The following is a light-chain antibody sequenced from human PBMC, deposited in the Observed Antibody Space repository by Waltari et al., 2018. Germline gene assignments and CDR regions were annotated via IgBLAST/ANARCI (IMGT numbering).Light chain of an antibody. J-gene: IGKJ1*01. Sequence: DIQMTQPPSTLSASIGDRVTITSRPSQNISRWLAWYQQKPGKAPNLLIYKTSSLQSGVPSRFSGSGSGTEFTLTISSLQPEDFATYYCQQYSTYSLWAFGQGTKVEIK. CDR3: QQYSTYSLWA. V-gene: IGKV1-5*03. CDR1: QNISRW. CDR2: KTS.